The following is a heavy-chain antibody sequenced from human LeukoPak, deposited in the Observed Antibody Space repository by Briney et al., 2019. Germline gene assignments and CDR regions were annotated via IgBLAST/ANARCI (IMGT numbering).Heavy chain of an antibody. CDR1: GYTFTASY. Sequence: ASVKVSCTASGYTFTASYMQWARQAPGQGLEWMGRINPSNGDTEYAQKFQGRVTMTRDTSISTVYMELSRLTSDDTAVYYCARSWYGMDVWGQGTTVTVSS. CDR3: ARSWYGMDV. D-gene: IGHD1-14*01. J-gene: IGHJ6*02. V-gene: IGHV1-2*06. CDR2: INPSNGDT.